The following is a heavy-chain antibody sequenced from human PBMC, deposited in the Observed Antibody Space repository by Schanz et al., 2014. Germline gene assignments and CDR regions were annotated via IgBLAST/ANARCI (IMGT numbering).Heavy chain of an antibody. V-gene: IGHV1-46*02. CDR2: INPSSGTT. D-gene: IGHD3-22*01. J-gene: IGHJ4*02. CDR3: ARGGFFDSSSFDS. Sequence: QVQLVQSGAEVKKPGASVKVSCKVSGYSLNELSMHWVRQAPGRGLEWMGKINPSSGTTRIAQNFQGRLTVTRDTSTSTVNMELSSLRSEDTAVYCCARGGFFDSSSFDSWGQGTLVTVSS. CDR1: GYSLNELS.